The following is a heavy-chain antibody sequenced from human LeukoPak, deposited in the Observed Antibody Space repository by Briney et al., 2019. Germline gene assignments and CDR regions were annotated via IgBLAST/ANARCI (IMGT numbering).Heavy chain of an antibody. V-gene: IGHV6-1*01. J-gene: IGHJ5*02. CDR2: TYYRSTWYN. CDR1: GDSVSSNSVT. D-gene: IGHD2-2*01. CDR3: ARRLTQYDCFDP. Sequence: SQTLSLTCAISGDSVSSNSVTWNWIRQPPSRGLEWLGRTYYRSTWYNDYAVSVRGRITVNPDTSKNQFSLHLNSVTREDTAVYYCARRLTQYDCFDPWGQGILVTVSS.